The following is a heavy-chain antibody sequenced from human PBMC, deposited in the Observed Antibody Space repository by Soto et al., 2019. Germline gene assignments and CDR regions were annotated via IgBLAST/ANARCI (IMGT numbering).Heavy chain of an antibody. CDR1: GGSISSSSYY. J-gene: IGHJ5*02. V-gene: IGHV4-39*01. CDR2: IYYSGST. Sequence: PSETLSLTCTVSGGSISSSSYYWGWIRQPPGKGLEWIGSIYYSGSTYYNPSLKSRVTISVDTSKNQFSLKLSSVTAADTAVYYCARHPPQTVNFDPWGQGTLVTVSS. CDR3: ARHPPQTVNFDP.